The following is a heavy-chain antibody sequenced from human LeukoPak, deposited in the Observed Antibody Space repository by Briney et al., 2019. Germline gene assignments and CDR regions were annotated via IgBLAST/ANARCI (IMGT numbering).Heavy chain of an antibody. CDR3: ARWALKGYDADV. D-gene: IGHD5-12*01. V-gene: IGHV4-4*09. CDR2: IYLGVST. CDR1: GDSLGTYY. Sequence: PSETLSLTCTISGDSLGTYYWTWIRQPPGKGLEWIGYIYLGVSTNYNPSLKSRVTLSVDTSKNQFSLRLTSLTAADTATYYCARWALKGYDADVWGTGSTVIVSS. J-gene: IGHJ6*04.